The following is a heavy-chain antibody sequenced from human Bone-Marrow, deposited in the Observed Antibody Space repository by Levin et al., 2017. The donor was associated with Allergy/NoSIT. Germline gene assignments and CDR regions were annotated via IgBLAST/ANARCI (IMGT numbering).Heavy chain of an antibody. CDR2: IYYTGST. J-gene: IGHJ6*03. D-gene: IGHD3-10*01. Sequence: SETLSLTCTVSGGSISSSSYYWGWIRQPPGKGLKWIGSIYYTGSTYYNPSLKNRVTISIDTSKNQFSLKLSSVTAADTAFYYCVRHKHYDYYYMDVWGKGTTVTVSS. CDR1: GGSISSSSYY. V-gene: IGHV4-39*01. CDR3: VRHKHYDYYYMDV.